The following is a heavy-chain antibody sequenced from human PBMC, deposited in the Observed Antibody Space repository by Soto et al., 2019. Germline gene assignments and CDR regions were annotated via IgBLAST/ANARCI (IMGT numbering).Heavy chain of an antibody. CDR1: GYIFTSYG. CDR2: ISAHNGNT. D-gene: IGHD4-17*01. CDR3: ARGRYGDH. V-gene: IGHV1-18*01. Sequence: GPEVKKPGASVKVSCKGSGYIFTSYGIAWVRQAPGQGLEWMGWISAHNGNTEYAQKFQGRVTVTRDTSTSTAYLELRSLRSDDTALYYCARGRYGDHWGQGALFTVSS. J-gene: IGHJ4*02.